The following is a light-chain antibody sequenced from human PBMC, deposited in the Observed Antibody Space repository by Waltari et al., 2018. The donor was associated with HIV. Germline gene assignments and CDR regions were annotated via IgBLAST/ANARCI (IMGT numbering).Light chain of an antibody. Sequence: QSALTQPASVSGSPGQSITISCTGTSSDVGGYNYVSWYQQHPGKAPKLMIYDVSNRPSVVSNRFSGSKAGNTASLTISGLQAEDEADYYCSSYTSSSARGFGGGTKLTVL. CDR2: DVS. CDR1: SSDVGGYNY. CDR3: SSYTSSSARG. V-gene: IGLV2-14*03. J-gene: IGLJ2*01.